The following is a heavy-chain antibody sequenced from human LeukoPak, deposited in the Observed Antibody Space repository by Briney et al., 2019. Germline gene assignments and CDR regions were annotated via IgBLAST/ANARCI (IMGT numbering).Heavy chain of an antibody. CDR2: ISTDDET. CDR1: GISVSSNH. J-gene: IGHJ4*02. D-gene: IGHD3-22*01. Sequence: GGSLRLSCVAAGISVSSNHITWVRQAPGKGLEWISLISTDDETHYADSVKGRFTVSRDTSKNTVYLQMNSLRAEDTAVYYCARETASKYYYDTGGYSDYWGQGTLVAVSS. CDR3: ARETASKYYYDTGGYSDY. V-gene: IGHV3-66*01.